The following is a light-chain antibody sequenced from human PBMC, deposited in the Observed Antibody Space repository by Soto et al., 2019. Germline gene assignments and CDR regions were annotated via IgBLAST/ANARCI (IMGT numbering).Light chain of an antibody. V-gene: IGKV1-12*01. J-gene: IGKJ2*01. CDR2: AAS. CDR1: QDSSRW. CDR3: QQANSLPYT. Sequence: DIQMTQSPSSMYASVGDRITITCRASQDSSRWLVWYQQKPGKGPKLLIYAASTLQSGVPSRISGSGSGTDFTLTISSRQPEDFATYYCQQANSLPYTFGQGTKLEIQ.